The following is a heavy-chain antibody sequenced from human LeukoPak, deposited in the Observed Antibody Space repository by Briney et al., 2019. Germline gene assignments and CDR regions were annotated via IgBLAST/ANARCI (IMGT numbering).Heavy chain of an antibody. CDR3: ARITMGATSANFYYYFLDA. V-gene: IGHV3-64*02. J-gene: IGHJ6*03. CDR1: GFTFSGYT. CDR2: IISHGGST. D-gene: IGHD3-3*01. Sequence: PGGSLRLSCAASGFTFSGYTLHWVRQAPGKGLEYVSAIISHGGSTHYAAALKGRFTVSRDNSKNTLYLQMDSLRAEDMAVYYCARITMGATSANFYYYFLDAWGKGTTVTVSS.